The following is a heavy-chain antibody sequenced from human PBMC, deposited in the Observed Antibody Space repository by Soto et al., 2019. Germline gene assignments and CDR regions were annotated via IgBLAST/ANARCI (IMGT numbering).Heavy chain of an antibody. D-gene: IGHD6-19*01. CDR3: ARGRAPWIAVAGPFDY. Sequence: PSETLSLTCAVYGGSFSGYYWSWIRQPPGKGLEWIGEINHSGSTNYNPSLKSRVTISVDTSKNQFSLKLSSVTAADTAVYYCARGRAPWIAVAGPFDYWGQGTLVTVS. CDR2: INHSGST. CDR1: GGSFSGYY. V-gene: IGHV4-34*01. J-gene: IGHJ4*02.